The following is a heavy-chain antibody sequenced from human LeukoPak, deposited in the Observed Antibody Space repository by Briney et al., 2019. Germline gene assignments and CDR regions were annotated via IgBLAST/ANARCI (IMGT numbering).Heavy chain of an antibody. CDR1: GFTFSSYA. V-gene: IGHV3-7*02. Sequence: KAGGSLRLSCAASGFTFSSYAMSWVRQAPGKGLEWVANIKQDGGEKYYVDSVRGRFTISRDNAENSLYLQMNRLRAEDTAVYYCAKSHMLAANIFEYWGQGTPVTVSP. CDR3: AKSHMLAANIFEY. J-gene: IGHJ4*02. CDR2: IKQDGGEK. D-gene: IGHD2-15*01.